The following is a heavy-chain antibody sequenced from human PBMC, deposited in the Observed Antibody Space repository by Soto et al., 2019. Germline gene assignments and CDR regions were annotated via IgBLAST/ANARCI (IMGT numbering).Heavy chain of an antibody. CDR2: IIPIFGTA. CDR1: GGTFSSYA. Sequence: SVKVSCKASGGTFSSYAISWVRQAPGQGLEWMGGIIPIFGTANYAQKFQGRVTITADESTSTAYMELSSLRSEDTAVYYCASKGLGADYYYGMDVWGQGTTVTVSS. J-gene: IGHJ6*02. CDR3: ASKGLGADYYYGMDV. D-gene: IGHD3-16*01. V-gene: IGHV1-69*13.